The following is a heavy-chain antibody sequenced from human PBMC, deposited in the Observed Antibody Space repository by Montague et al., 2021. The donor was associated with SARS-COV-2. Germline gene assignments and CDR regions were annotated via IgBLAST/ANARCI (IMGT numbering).Heavy chain of an antibody. V-gene: IGHV4-34*01. J-gene: IGHJ6*02. CDR2: INHSGST. CDR1: GGSFSGYY. Sequence: SETLSLTCAVYGGSFSGYYWSWIRHPPGKGLEWIGEINHSGSTNYNPSLKSRVTISVDTSKNQFSLKLSSVTAADTAVYDCARVRYYGSGTSLGMDVWGQGTTVTVSS. D-gene: IGHD3-10*01. CDR3: ARVRYYGSGTSLGMDV.